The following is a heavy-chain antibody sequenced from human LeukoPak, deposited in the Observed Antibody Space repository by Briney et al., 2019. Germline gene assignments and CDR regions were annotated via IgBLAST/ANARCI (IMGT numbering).Heavy chain of an antibody. D-gene: IGHD7-27*01. CDR1: GGSFNRSGYY. V-gene: IGHV4-39*01. CDR3: ARLWGFDP. J-gene: IGHJ5*02. Sequence: TSETLSLTCTVSGGSFNRSGYYWGWIRQPPGKGLEWIGNIYYSGSTYYNPSLKSRVTISVDTSKNQFSLKLSSVTAADTAVYYCARLWGFDPWGQGTLATVSS. CDR2: IYYSGST.